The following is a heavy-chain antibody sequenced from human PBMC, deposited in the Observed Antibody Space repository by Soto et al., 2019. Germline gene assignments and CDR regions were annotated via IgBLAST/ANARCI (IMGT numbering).Heavy chain of an antibody. D-gene: IGHD1-1*01. Sequence: QITLKKSGPTLVKPTQVLTLTCSFSGFSLSTLGAGVGWVRQPPGKALEWLALIYWDDDRQYSPSLKTRLTITKDTSKNQVVLTLTNMDPVDTGTYFCAHTQLTTGANAFDVWGQGTIVTVSS. CDR1: GFSLSTLGAG. J-gene: IGHJ3*01. CDR3: AHTQLTTGANAFDV. V-gene: IGHV2-5*02. CDR2: IYWDDDR.